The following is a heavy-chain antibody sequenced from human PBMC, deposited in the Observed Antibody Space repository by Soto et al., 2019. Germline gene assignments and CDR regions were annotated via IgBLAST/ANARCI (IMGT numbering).Heavy chain of an antibody. D-gene: IGHD5-12*01. Sequence: QVQLQQWGAGLLKPSETLSLTCAVYGGSFSGYYWSWIRQPPGKGLEWIGEINHSGSTNYNPSLKSRVTISVDTSKNQFSLKLSSVTAADTAVYYCARGSATSRFEARTKVNRSTIKNQSGHVYWGQGTLVTVSS. CDR3: ARGSATSRFEARTKVNRSTIKNQSGHVY. J-gene: IGHJ4*02. V-gene: IGHV4-34*01. CDR2: INHSGST. CDR1: GGSFSGYY.